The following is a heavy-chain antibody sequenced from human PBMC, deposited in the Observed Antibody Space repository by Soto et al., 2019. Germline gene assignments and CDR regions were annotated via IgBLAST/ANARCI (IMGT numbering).Heavy chain of an antibody. CDR3: ARQDSSGWYSLLYFDY. Sequence: PSETLSLTCTVSGGSISSYYWSWIRQPPGKGLEWIGYIYYSGSTNYNPSLKSRVTISVDTSKNQFSLKLSSVTAADTAVYYCARQDSSGWYSLLYFDYWGQGTLVTVDS. D-gene: IGHD6-13*01. CDR2: IYYSGST. J-gene: IGHJ4*02. V-gene: IGHV4-59*08. CDR1: GGSISSYY.